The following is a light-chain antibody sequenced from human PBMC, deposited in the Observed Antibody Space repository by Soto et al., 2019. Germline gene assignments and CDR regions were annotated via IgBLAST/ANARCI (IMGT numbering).Light chain of an antibody. CDR1: GSNIGNNA. CDR2: YDD. J-gene: IGLJ2*01. Sequence: QLVLTQPPSVSEAPRQRVTMSCSGGGSNIGNNAVNWYQQLPGKAPKLLIYYDDLLPSGVSDRFSGSKSGTSASLAISGLQSEDEADYYCATWDDSLNGVVFGGGTKLTVL. CDR3: ATWDDSLNGVV. V-gene: IGLV1-36*01.